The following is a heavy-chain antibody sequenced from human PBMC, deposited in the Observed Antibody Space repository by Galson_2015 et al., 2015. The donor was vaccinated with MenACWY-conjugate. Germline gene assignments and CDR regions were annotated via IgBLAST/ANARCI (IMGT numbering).Heavy chain of an antibody. CDR1: GFTFSSFC. Sequence: SLRLSCAASGFTFSSFCMNWVRQAPGKGLEWVSSISATRATTYYADSVKGRFTISRDNAKNSLYLQMNSLRAEDTAVYYCARTAGSVPPLGLGPLGAVSS. CDR3: ARTAGSVPP. J-gene: IGHJ5*02. D-gene: IGHD6-13*01. CDR2: ISATRATT. V-gene: IGHV3-21*01.